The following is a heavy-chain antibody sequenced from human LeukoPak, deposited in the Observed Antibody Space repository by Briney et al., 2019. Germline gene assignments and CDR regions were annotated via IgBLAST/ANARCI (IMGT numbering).Heavy chain of an antibody. Sequence: RPGGSLRLSCAASGFTFDYYGMSWVRQAPGKGLEWVSGINWNGGSTGYADSVKGRFTISRDNAKNSLYLQMNSLRAEDTAVYYCATLRGGGSYSYYFDYWGQGTLVTVSS. J-gene: IGHJ4*02. CDR1: GFTFDYYG. CDR2: INWNGGST. CDR3: ATLRGGGSYSYYFDY. V-gene: IGHV3-20*04. D-gene: IGHD1-26*01.